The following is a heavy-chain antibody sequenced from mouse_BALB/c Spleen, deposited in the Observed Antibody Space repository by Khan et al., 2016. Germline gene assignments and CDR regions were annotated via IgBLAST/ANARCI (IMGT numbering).Heavy chain of an antibody. CDR1: GYAFSSYW. CDR2: IYPGDGDT. V-gene: IGHV1-80*01. Sequence: QVELQQSGAGLVRPGASVKISCKASGYAFSSYWMNWVKQRPGQGLEWIGQIYPGDGDTNYTGKVKGKATLTADKASSTAYMQLSSLTSEDSAVYFCGKLTWTREAIDDWGQGTSVTVSS. J-gene: IGHJ4*01. D-gene: IGHD6-1*01. CDR3: GKLTWTREAIDD.